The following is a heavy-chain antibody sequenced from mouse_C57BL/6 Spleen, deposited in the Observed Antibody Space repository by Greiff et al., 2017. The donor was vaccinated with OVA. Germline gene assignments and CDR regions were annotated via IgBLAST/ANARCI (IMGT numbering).Heavy chain of an antibody. D-gene: IGHD2-1*01. CDR1: GFTFSDYG. Sequence: EVQLVESGGGLVKPGGSLKLSCAASGFTFSDYGMHWVRQAPEKGLEWVAYISSGSSTIYYADTVKGRFPISRDNAKNTLFLQMTSLRSEDTAMYYCANIYGNYGGAMDYWGQGTSVTVSS. CDR2: ISSGSSTI. CDR3: ANIYGNYGGAMDY. V-gene: IGHV5-17*01. J-gene: IGHJ4*01.